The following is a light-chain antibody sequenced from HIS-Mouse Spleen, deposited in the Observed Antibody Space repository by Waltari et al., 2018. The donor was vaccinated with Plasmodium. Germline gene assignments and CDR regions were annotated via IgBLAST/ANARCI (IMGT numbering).Light chain of an antibody. J-gene: IGKJ4*01. CDR2: LGS. Sequence: DIVMTQSPLSLPVTPREPASTSCRSSQSLLHSNGYNYLDWYLQKPGQSPQLLIYLGSNRASGVPDRFSGSGSGTDFTLKISRVEAEDVGVYYCMQALQTPLTFGGGTKVEIK. V-gene: IGKV2-28*01. CDR3: MQALQTPLT. CDR1: QSLLHSNGYNY.